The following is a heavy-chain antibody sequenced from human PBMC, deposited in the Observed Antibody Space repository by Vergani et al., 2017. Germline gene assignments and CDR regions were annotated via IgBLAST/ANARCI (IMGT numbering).Heavy chain of an antibody. V-gene: IGHV4-34*02. J-gene: IGHJ5*02. CDR3: AREYPPGGGTTYGWFDP. CDR2: INNDGHT. CDR1: GETFSSFY. D-gene: IGHD1-7*01. Sequence: QVQLQQWGAGVVKPSGTLSLTCAVFGETFSSFYWSWIRQPPGKGLEWVGEINNDGHTNYNQSLESRVTVSVDTSKNQYSLKLSSVTAADTAVYYCAREYPPGGGTTYGWFDPWGQGTLVTVSS.